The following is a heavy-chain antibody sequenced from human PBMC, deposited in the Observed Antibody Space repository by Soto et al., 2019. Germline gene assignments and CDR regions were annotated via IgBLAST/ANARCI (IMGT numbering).Heavy chain of an antibody. CDR2: ISGSGASK. D-gene: IGHD6-13*01. J-gene: IGHJ4*02. CDR3: ARHNGLSSSWMDN. Sequence: GGSLRLSCGASGLTFSSHAMSWVRQAPGKGLEWVSAISGSGASKYYADSVKGRFTISRDNSENTLNLQMNSLRAEATAIYYCARHNGLSSSWMDNGGQETRVTVSS. CDR1: GLTFSSHA. V-gene: IGHV3-23*01.